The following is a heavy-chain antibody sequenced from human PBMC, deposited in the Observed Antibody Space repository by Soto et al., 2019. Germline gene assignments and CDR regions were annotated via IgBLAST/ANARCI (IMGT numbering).Heavy chain of an antibody. CDR1: GYTFTSYY. V-gene: IGHV1-46*01. CDR3: ARDPSVAVVAATPYYYYGMDV. CDR2: INPSGGST. Sequence: VASVKVSCKASGYTFTSYYMHWVRQAPGQGLEWMGIINPSGGSTSYAKKFQGRVTMTRDTSPSTVYMELNSLRADDTAVYYCARDPSVAVVAATPYYYYGMDVWGQGTTVTVSS. J-gene: IGHJ6*02. D-gene: IGHD2-15*01.